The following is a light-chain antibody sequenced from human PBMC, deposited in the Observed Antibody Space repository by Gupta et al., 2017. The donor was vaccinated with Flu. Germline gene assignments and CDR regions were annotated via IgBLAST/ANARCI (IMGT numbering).Light chain of an antibody. J-gene: IGKJ1*01. CDR2: KAS. CDR3: QQDRSSPWT. Sequence: PSTLSASVGDRVTITCRASQTIDSWLAWYQKKPGRAPKSLIYKASRLETGVPSRFSGSGSGTEFNLTISRLQPDDFATYYCQQDRSSPWTFGEGTKVEIK. CDR1: QTIDSW. V-gene: IGKV1-5*03.